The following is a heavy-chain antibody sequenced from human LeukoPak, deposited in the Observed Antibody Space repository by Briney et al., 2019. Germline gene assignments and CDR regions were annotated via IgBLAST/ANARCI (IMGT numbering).Heavy chain of an antibody. CDR3: ARKTPIWFGELLHWGFDP. CDR2: ISYGGSNK. D-gene: IGHD3-10*01. J-gene: IGHJ5*02. Sequence: GGSLRLSCAASGFTFSSYAMHWVRQAPGKGLEWVAVISYGGSNKYYADSVKGRFTISRDNSKNTLYLQMNSLRAEDTAVYYCARKTPIWFGELLHWGFDPWGQGTLVTVSS. V-gene: IGHV3-30*04. CDR1: GFTFSSYA.